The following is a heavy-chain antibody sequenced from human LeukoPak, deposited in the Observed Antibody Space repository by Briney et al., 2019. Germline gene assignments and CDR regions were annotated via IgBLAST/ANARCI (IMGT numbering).Heavy chain of an antibody. V-gene: IGHV4-59*08. CDR1: GGSISSDY. D-gene: IGHD2-15*01. CDR2: FHYSGST. CDR3: ARAPVGFCSGGTCKRYFDY. Sequence: SETLSLTCTVSGGSISSDYWSWFRQSPGKGLEWIGYFHYSGSTNYNPSLKSRVIISVDKSKNHFSLNLSSVTAADTAVYYCARAPVGFCSGGTCKRYFDYWGQGALVTVSS. J-gene: IGHJ4*02.